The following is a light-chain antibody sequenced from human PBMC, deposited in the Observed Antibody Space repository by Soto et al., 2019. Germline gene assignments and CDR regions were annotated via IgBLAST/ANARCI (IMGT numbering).Light chain of an antibody. CDR3: QQSLCAPRF. V-gene: IGKV1-39*01. J-gene: IGKJ2*01. CDR2: SAS. Sequence: DIQMSQAPSSLSAAVGDSVTITCRASEPSIDYLNWYQQQPGETPKLLIFSASSLHSGVTSRFRVSVSGPQFTLTIISIQPEDFATYFCQQSLCAPRFLGQGTKL. CDR1: EPSIDY.